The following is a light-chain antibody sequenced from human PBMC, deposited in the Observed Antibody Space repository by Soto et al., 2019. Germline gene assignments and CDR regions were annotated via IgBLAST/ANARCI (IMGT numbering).Light chain of an antibody. CDR3: QQLNSYPIT. V-gene: IGKV3-20*01. J-gene: IGKJ5*01. CDR1: QSVSSSY. Sequence: EIVLTQSPGTLSLSPGERVTLSCRASQSVSSSYLAWYQQKPGQAPRLLIHGASSRATGIPDRFSGSGSGTDFTLTISRLEPEDFATYYCQQLNSYPITFGQGTRLEIK. CDR2: GAS.